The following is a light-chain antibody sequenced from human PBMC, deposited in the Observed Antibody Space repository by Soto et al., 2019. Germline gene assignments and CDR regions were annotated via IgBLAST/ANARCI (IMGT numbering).Light chain of an antibody. V-gene: IGKV3-15*01. J-gene: IGKJ1*01. CDR1: QSLSDK. CDR2: HAS. CDR3: QQYNNWPPWT. Sequence: EIVITQSPSTLSVSPGERATLSCRASQSLSDKLAWYQQKPGQAPRLLIYHASARATGIPARFSGSGSGTEFTLTISGLQSEDFAVYYCQQYNNWPPWTFGQGTKVDI.